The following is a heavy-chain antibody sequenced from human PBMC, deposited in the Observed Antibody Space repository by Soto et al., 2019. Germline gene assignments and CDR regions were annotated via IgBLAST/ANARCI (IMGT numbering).Heavy chain of an antibody. CDR1: GYTFTSYC. D-gene: IGHD3-22*01. CDR2: ISAYNGNT. Sequence: ASVKVSCKASGYTFTSYCISWVRQAPGQGLEWMGWISAYNGNTNYAQKLQGRVTMTTDTSTSTAYMELRSLRSDDTAVYYCARDRITMIVVANDAFDIWGQGTMVTVSS. V-gene: IGHV1-18*04. CDR3: ARDRITMIVVANDAFDI. J-gene: IGHJ3*02.